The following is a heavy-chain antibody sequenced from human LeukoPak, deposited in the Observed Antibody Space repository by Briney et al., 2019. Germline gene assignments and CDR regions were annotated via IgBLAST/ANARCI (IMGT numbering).Heavy chain of an antibody. V-gene: IGHV3-21*01. Sequence: PGRSLRLSCVVSRFIFSTYSLSWVRQAPGRGLEWVSSISSSSTYIYYADSVRGRFTISRDKAKNSLYLQMNSLRAEDTAVYYCARIAAAGTRPDYWGQGTLVTVSS. CDR2: ISSSSTYI. D-gene: IGHD6-13*01. CDR1: RFIFSTYS. J-gene: IGHJ4*02. CDR3: ARIAAAGTRPDY.